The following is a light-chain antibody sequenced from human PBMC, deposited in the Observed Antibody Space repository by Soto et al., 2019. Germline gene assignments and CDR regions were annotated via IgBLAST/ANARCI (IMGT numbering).Light chain of an antibody. Sequence: QSVLTQPPSVSGAPGQRVTISCTGSSSDIGAGYDVHWYQQLPGIAPKLLIYGNIIRPSWVSDRFSGSKSGTSASLAITGLQAEDEADYYCQSYDSSLSAYVFGTGTKVTVL. V-gene: IGLV1-40*01. CDR3: QSYDSSLSAYV. CDR1: SSDIGAGYD. CDR2: GNI. J-gene: IGLJ1*01.